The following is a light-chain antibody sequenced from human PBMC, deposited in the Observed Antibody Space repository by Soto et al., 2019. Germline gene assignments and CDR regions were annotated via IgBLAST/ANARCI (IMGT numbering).Light chain of an antibody. J-gene: IGKJ2*01. CDR1: QAISTS. CDR2: GAS. V-gene: IGKV1-9*01. Sequence: DIQLTQSPSFLSASVRDRVTITCRASQAISTSLAWYQQKPGKAPNLLVYGASTLQRGVPSRFSGSGSGTQFTLTINSRQPEDFATYFCQQLNTYPHTFGPGTKLEIK. CDR3: QQLNTYPHT.